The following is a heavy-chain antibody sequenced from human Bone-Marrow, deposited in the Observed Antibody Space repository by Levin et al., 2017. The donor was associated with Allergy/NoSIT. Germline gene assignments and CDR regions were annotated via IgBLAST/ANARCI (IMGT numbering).Heavy chain of an antibody. Sequence: SETLSLTCTVPGGSISGYYWSWVRQPPGKGLEWVGHIFYSGSTNYNPSLKSRVTISINTSKNQFSLNLTSVTAADTAFYYCARSVAGEFDYWGQGTLVTVSS. CDR2: IFYSGST. V-gene: IGHV4-59*01. D-gene: IGHD3-10*01. J-gene: IGHJ4*02. CDR1: GGSISGYY. CDR3: ARSVAGEFDY.